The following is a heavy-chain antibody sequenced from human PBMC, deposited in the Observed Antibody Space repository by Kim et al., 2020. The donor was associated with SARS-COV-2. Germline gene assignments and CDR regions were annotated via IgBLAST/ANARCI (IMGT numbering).Heavy chain of an antibody. J-gene: IGHJ1*01. Sequence: GGSLRLSCAASGFTFSTYWMTWVRQAPGKGLEWVANINQGGTEKSYVDSVKGRFTISRDNAKNSLFLDVNSLRVEDTAVYYCARSHYGDYVWGQGSLVTV. CDR2: INQGGTEK. D-gene: IGHD4-17*01. CDR3: ARSHYGDYV. CDR1: GFTFSTYW. V-gene: IGHV3-7*01.